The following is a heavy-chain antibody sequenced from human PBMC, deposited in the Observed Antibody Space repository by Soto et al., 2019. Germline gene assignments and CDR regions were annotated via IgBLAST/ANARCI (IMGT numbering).Heavy chain of an antibody. CDR1: GASIISVDW. D-gene: IGHD1-1*01. Sequence: ASETLSLTCAVSGASIISVDWWRWIRLPPGKGLEWIGEIDYSGTSNYNPSLKNRITISVDKSKNQFSLKLTSMAAADTAVYYCARVGTRFSRNAFDVWGQGTMVTVSS. V-gene: IGHV4-4*02. CDR3: ARVGTRFSRNAFDV. J-gene: IGHJ3*01. CDR2: IDYSGTS.